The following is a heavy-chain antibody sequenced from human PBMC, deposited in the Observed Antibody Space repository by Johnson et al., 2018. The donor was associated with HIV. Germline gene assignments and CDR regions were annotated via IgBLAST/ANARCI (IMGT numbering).Heavy chain of an antibody. CDR3: AREMAWEDAFDI. CDR1: GFTFSDYY. CDR2: ISSSGTAK. D-gene: IGHD5-24*01. J-gene: IGHJ3*02. Sequence: QVQVLESGGGVVQPGRSLRLSCAASGFTFSDYYMNWVRQAPGKGLEWLSYISSSGTAKYYADSVKGRFTISRDNAKNSLYLQMNSLRAEDTAVFYCAREMAWEDAFDIWGQGTMVTVSS. V-gene: IGHV3-11*04.